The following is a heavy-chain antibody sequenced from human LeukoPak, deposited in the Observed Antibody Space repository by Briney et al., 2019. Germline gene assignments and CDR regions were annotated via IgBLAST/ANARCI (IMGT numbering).Heavy chain of an antibody. CDR3: ARDSVVVGIGYYFDY. Sequence: SETLSLTCSVSGGSISSYYWSWIRQPAGKGREWIGRIYTTGNTDYNPSLKSRVTMSVDTSKNQFSLNLSSVTAADTAVYYCARDSVVVGIGYYFDYWGQGTLVTVSS. V-gene: IGHV4-4*07. CDR1: GGSISSYY. D-gene: IGHD2-15*01. J-gene: IGHJ4*02. CDR2: IYTTGNT.